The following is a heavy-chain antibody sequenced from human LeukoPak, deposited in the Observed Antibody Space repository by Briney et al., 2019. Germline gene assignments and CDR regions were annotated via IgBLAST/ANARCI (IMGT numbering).Heavy chain of an antibody. J-gene: IGHJ5*01. D-gene: IGHD2-21*02. Sequence: GGSLRLSCAASGFTFDTYGMSWVRQAPGKGLEWVSSISGSGNYMYYKDSVKGRSTISRDNSKNTLLLQMNSLRAEDSAVYYCAKGGHPAVVTTRFVSWGQGTLVTVSS. CDR1: GFTFDTYG. CDR3: AKGGHPAVVTTRFVS. CDR2: ISGSGNYM. V-gene: IGHV3-23*01.